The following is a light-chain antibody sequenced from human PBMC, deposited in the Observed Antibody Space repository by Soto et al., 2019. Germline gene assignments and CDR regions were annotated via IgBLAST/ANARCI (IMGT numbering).Light chain of an antibody. CDR2: DAY. J-gene: IGKJ3*01. V-gene: IGKV1-39*01. CDR1: QTISSY. CDR3: QQTYTVPFT. Sequence: DIQVTQSPAFLSLSVGDRLTISCRASQTISSYLSWYQQKVGEAPKRLIYDAYSLQSGVPSRFSASGSGTDFTLVISGLQLEDFATYFCQQTYTVPFTFGPGTKV.